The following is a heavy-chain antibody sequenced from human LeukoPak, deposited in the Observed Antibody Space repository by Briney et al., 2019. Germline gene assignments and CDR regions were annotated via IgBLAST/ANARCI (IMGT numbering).Heavy chain of an antibody. D-gene: IGHD1-26*01. CDR2: IISRTDGGTT. J-gene: IGHJ4*02. CDR1: GITFSTAW. Sequence: RSGGSLRLSCAASGITFSTAWMSWVRQGPGKGLEWVGRIISRTDGGTTDYAAPVKGRFTISRDDSKNTLYLQMNSLNTEDTAVYYCTAPPLGRYYLAYWGQGTLVTVSS. V-gene: IGHV3-15*01. CDR3: TAPPLGRYYLAY.